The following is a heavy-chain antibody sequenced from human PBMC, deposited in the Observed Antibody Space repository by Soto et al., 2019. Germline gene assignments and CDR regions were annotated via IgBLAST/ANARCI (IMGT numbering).Heavy chain of an antibody. J-gene: IGHJ5*02. Sequence: PSETLSLTCAVSGGSISTAYWWTWIRQSPGKGLEWIGQIYHDGTTDFNPSLQRRVSISVDVSENLFSLNLTSVTAADTAIYYCARDSRRQGWFDPWGQGALVTVSS. CDR3: ARDSRRQGWFDP. V-gene: IGHV4-4*02. CDR1: GGSISTAYW. CDR2: IYHDGTT.